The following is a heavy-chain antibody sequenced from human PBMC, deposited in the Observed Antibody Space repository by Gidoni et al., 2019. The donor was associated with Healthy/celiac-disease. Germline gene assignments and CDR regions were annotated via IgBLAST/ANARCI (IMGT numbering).Heavy chain of an antibody. CDR2: IKQDGSEK. J-gene: IGHJ4*02. CDR1: GFTFSSYW. Sequence: EVQLVESGGGLVQPGGSLRRSCAASGFTFSSYWMSWVRQAPGKGLEWVANIKQDGSEKYYVDSVKGRFTISRDNAKNSLYLQMNSLRAEDTAVYYCARESDDASFDYWGQGTLVTVSS. CDR3: ARESDDASFDY. V-gene: IGHV3-7*03. D-gene: IGHD2-2*01.